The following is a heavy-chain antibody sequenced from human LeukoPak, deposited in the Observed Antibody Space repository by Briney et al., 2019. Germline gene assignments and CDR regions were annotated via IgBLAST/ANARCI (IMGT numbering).Heavy chain of an antibody. V-gene: IGHV1-69*13. CDR3: ARGLTGDAFDI. CDR1: GCTFSSYA. D-gene: IGHD7-27*01. J-gene: IGHJ3*02. CDR2: IIPIFGTA. Sequence: SLKVSCKASGCTFSSYAISWVRQAPGQGLEWMGGIIPIFGTANYAQKFQGRVTITADESTSTAYMELSSLRSEDTAVYYCARGLTGDAFDIWGQGTMVTASS.